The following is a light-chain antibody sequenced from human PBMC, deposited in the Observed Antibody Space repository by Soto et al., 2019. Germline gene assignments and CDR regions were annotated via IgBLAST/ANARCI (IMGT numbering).Light chain of an antibody. Sequence: DIHMTQSPSTLSASGVGVVTVICRASQSVSSWVAWYHLKPGKAPKLLIYKASTLETGVPSRFSGSGSRTEFTLTISSLKPDDFATYYCQKYNSYSFGQGTKVDIK. CDR3: QKYNSYS. J-gene: IGKJ1*01. CDR1: QSVSSW. V-gene: IGKV1-5*03. CDR2: KAS.